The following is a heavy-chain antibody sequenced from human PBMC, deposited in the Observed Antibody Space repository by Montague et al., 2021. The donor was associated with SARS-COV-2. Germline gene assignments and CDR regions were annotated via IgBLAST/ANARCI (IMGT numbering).Heavy chain of an antibody. CDR3: ARGQNFGSGNSCNFDH. CDR1: GDSVSSNSAT. Sequence: CAISGDSVSSNSATWNWIRQSPSRGLEWLGRTYYRSKWYNNYAVSVQSRITVNPDTSKNHFSLQLNSVTPEDTAVYYCARGQNFGSGNSCNFDHWGQGTLVTVSS. V-gene: IGHV6-1*01. J-gene: IGHJ4*02. D-gene: IGHD3-10*01. CDR2: TYYRSKWYN.